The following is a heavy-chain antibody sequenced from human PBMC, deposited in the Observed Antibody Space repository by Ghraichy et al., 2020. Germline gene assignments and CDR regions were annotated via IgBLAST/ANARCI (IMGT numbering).Heavy chain of an antibody. CDR1: GGSISSYY. J-gene: IGHJ6*03. Sequence: SETLSLTCTVSGGSISSYYWSWIRQPPGKGLEWIGYIYYSGSTNYNPSLKSRVTISVDTSKNQFSLKLSSVTAADTAVYYCARGTTYYYYYMDVWGKGTTVTVSS. D-gene: IGHD3-16*01. CDR3: ARGTTYYYYYMDV. V-gene: IGHV4-59*01. CDR2: IYYSGST.